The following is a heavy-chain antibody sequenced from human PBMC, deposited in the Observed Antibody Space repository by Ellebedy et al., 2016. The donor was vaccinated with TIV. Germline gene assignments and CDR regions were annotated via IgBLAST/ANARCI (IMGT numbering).Heavy chain of an antibody. V-gene: IGHV3-21*01. CDR1: GFTFSNYN. CDR2: IISSSSYK. J-gene: IGHJ6*02. Sequence: GESLKISXAASGFTFSNYNMNWFRQAPGKGLDWVSSIISSSSYKYYADSVKGRFTISRDNTKNSLYLQMNSLRADDTALYYCARGHYYGMDVWGQGTTVTVSS. CDR3: ARGHYYGMDV.